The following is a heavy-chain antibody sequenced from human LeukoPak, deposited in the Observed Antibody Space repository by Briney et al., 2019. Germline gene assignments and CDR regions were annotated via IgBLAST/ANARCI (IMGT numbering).Heavy chain of an antibody. Sequence: PSETLSLTCSVSGGSISSSSDCWGWIRQPPGKGLEWIGTIYYSGSTFYKPSLKSRVSISVDTSKNQFSLKLSSVTGADTAVYYCARGRGYSYGIDYWGQGLLVTVTS. CDR3: ARGRGYSYGIDY. CDR1: GGSISSSSDC. V-gene: IGHV4-39*07. D-gene: IGHD5-18*01. CDR2: IYYSGST. J-gene: IGHJ4*02.